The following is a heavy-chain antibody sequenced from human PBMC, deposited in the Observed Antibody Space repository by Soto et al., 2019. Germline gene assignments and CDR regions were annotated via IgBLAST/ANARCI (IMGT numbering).Heavy chain of an antibody. CDR3: ARSHTYYDFWSGYYTNWFDP. V-gene: IGHV4-34*01. CDR2: INHSGST. CDR1: GGSFSGYY. D-gene: IGHD3-3*01. Sequence: PSETLSLTCAVYGGSFSGYYWSWIRQPPGKGLEWIGEINHSGSTNYNPSLKSRVTISVDTSKNQFSLKLSSVTAADTAVYYCARSHTYYDFWSGYYTNWFDPWGQGTLVTVSS. J-gene: IGHJ5*02.